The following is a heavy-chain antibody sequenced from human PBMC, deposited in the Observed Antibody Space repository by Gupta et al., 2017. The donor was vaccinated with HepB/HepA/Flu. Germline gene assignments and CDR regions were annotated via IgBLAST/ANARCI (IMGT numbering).Heavy chain of an antibody. D-gene: IGHD6-19*01. Sequence: QVQLVESGGGVVQPGRSLRLSCAASAFTFGNYGMPWFRQAPGKGLEWVAVISYDGSNEYYADAVKGRFTTSRDNSKDTLFLQMNSLTTEDTAVYYCTKDTRRTRAAVAGTLNYWGQGTLVTVSS. J-gene: IGHJ4*02. CDR3: TKDTRRTRAAVAGTLNY. CDR1: AFTFGNYG. V-gene: IGHV3-30*18. CDR2: ISYDGSNE.